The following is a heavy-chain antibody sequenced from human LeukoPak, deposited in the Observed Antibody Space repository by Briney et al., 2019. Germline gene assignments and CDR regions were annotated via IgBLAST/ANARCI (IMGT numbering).Heavy chain of an antibody. CDR1: DYSISSTYY. J-gene: IGHJ3*02. D-gene: IGHD2-2*01. CDR2: IFHSGTT. V-gene: IGHV4-38-2*01. Sequence: PSETLSLTCAVSDYSISSTYYWGWIRQPPGTGLEWIGSIFHSGTTYYNPSLQSRVTISVDTSENQFSLRLSSVTAADTAVYYCASRYCSSISCPSVGAFDIWGQGTMVTVSS. CDR3: ASRYCSSISCPSVGAFDI.